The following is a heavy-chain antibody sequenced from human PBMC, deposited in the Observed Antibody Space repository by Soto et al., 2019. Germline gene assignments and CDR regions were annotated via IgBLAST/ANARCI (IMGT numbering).Heavy chain of an antibody. Sequence: LRLSCAASGFTFSSYWMHWVRQAPGKGLVWVSRINSDGSSTSYADSVKGRFTISRDNAKNTLYLQMNSLRAEDTAVYYCARGMAAQEPYYYYGMDVWGQGTTVTVSS. CDR1: GFTFSSYW. CDR2: INSDGSST. D-gene: IGHD6-6*01. J-gene: IGHJ6*02. CDR3: ARGMAAQEPYYYYGMDV. V-gene: IGHV3-74*01.